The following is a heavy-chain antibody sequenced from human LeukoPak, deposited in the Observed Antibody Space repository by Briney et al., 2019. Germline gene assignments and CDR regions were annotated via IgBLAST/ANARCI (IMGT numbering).Heavy chain of an antibody. CDR3: ARGHGDYLRNLDWFDP. J-gene: IGHJ5*02. CDR2: IIPIFGTA. Sequence: SVKVSCKASGGTFSSYAISWVRQAPGQGLEWMGGIIPIFGTANYAQKFQGRVTITADESTSTAYMELSSLRSEDTAVYYCARGHGDYLRNLDWFDPWGQGTLVTVPS. CDR1: GGTFSSYA. V-gene: IGHV1-69*13. D-gene: IGHD4-17*01.